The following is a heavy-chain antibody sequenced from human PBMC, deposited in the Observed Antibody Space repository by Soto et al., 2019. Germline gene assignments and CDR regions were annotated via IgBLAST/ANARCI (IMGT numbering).Heavy chain of an antibody. J-gene: IGHJ4*02. CDR3: ARDRGRDDWNYHFDY. CDR2: INPNTGGT. V-gene: IGHV1-2*02. Sequence: QVQLVQSGAEVKKPGASVKVSCKASGYIFSDYYMHWVRQAPGQGLEWMGWINPNTGGTNSAQKFQGRVTMTRDTSINTAYLEVNRLKSDDTALYYCARDRGRDDWNYHFDYWGQGTLVTVSS. CDR1: GYIFSDYY. D-gene: IGHD1-7*01.